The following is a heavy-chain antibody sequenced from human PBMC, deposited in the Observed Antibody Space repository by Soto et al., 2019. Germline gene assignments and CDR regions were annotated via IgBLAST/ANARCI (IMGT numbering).Heavy chain of an antibody. CDR2: IIPIFGTA. J-gene: IGHJ3*02. Sequence: QVQLVQSGAEVKKPGSSVKVSCKASGGTFSSYAISWVRQAPGQGLEWMGGIIPIFGTANYAQKFQGRVTITADESTSTAYMELSSLRSEDTAVYYCAREPWSYDILTGHAFDIWGQGTMVTVSS. D-gene: IGHD3-9*01. CDR3: AREPWSYDILTGHAFDI. V-gene: IGHV1-69*12. CDR1: GGTFSSYA.